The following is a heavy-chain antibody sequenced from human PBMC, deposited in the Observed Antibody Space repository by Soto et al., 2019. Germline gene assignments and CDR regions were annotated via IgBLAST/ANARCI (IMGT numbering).Heavy chain of an antibody. CDR3: ERLWGVNPPFFSYGMDA. D-gene: IGHD1-26*01. V-gene: IGHV3-74*01. J-gene: IGHJ6*04. CDR2: INSDGTIS. Sequence: GWSLRLSCAASGFTFDTYWMNWVRQAPGKGPEWLSGINSDGTISSYADSVKGRLPIPGDNPRNPLFLKMNGLRADNRAVYSFERLWGVNPPFFSYGMDAGGKGTTVPFSS. CDR1: GFTFDTYW.